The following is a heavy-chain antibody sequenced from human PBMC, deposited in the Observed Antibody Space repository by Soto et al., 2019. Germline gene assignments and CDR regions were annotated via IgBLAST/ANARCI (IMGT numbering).Heavy chain of an antibody. CDR2: IYYSGST. CDR3: ARSRGLGSYSN. CDR1: GASISSGGYY. Sequence: ILWLTVSVPGASISSGGYYGSWIRQHPGKGLEWIGYIYYSGSTYYNPSLKSRVTISVDTSKNQFSLKLSSVTAADTAVYYCARSRGLGSYSNWGQGTLVTVSS. J-gene: IGHJ4*02. V-gene: IGHV4-31*03. D-gene: IGHD3-10*01.